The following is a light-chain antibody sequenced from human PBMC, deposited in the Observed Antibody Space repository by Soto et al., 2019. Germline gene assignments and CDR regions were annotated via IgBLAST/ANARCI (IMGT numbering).Light chain of an antibody. CDR3: QQYNGYWT. V-gene: IGKV1-5*03. J-gene: IGKJ1*01. Sequence: DIQMTQSPSTLSASVGDRVTITCRASQSISDSLAWYQQKPGKAPKLLIYEASNLKSGVPSRFSGSGSGTDDNLTVSSRQPDDFASYYCQQYNGYWTFGQGTKVEI. CDR1: QSISDS. CDR2: EAS.